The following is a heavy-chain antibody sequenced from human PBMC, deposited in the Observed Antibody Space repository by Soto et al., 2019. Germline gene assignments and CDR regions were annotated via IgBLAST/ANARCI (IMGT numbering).Heavy chain of an antibody. D-gene: IGHD2-2*02. CDR1: GFTFSDYY. J-gene: IGHJ6*02. CDR3: ARDPADIVVVPAAIGDYYYGMDV. V-gene: IGHV3-11*01. Sequence: QVQLVESGGGLVKPGGSLRLSCAASGFTFSDYYMSWIRQAPGKGLEWVSYISSSGSTIYYADSVKGRFTISRDNAKNSRYLQMNSLRAEDTAVYYCARDPADIVVVPAAIGDYYYGMDVWGQGTTVTVSS. CDR2: ISSSGSTI.